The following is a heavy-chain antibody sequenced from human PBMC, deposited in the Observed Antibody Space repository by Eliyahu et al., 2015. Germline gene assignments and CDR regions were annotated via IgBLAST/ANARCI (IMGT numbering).Heavy chain of an antibody. V-gene: IGHV3-33*01. CDR2: ISSDGNNK. J-gene: IGHJ4*02. D-gene: IGHD1-7*01. CDR3: ARELTGTFAF. Sequence: AFISSDGNNKFYVDSVKGRFTISRDNSNNILYLQMNSLRADDTAIYYCARELTGTFAFGGQGALVTVSS.